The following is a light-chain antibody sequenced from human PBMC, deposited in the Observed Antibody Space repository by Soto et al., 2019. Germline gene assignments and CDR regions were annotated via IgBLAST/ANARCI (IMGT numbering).Light chain of an antibody. Sequence: ITQSPASLSMAQGHSPPLSCWASQSVSSDLAWYHQKPGQAPRLLIYGASTRATGIPARFSGSGSGTEFTLTIDSLQSEDFAFYYCQQYDNWPRTFGQGTKVDI. J-gene: IGKJ1*01. CDR1: QSVSSD. CDR3: QQYDNWPRT. CDR2: GAS. V-gene: IGKV3-15*01.